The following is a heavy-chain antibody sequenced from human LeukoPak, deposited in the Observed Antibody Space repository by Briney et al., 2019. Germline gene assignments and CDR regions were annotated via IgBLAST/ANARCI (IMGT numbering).Heavy chain of an antibody. J-gene: IGHJ4*02. V-gene: IGHV3-48*03. CDR1: GFTFSSYE. CDR3: ASHHYGDFSFDY. D-gene: IGHD4-17*01. Sequence: QPGGSLRLSCAASGFTFSSYEMNWVRQAPGKGLEWVSYISSSGSTIYYADSVKGRFTISRDNAKSSLCLQMNSLRAEDTAVYYCASHHYGDFSFDYWGQGTLVTVSS. CDR2: ISSSGSTI.